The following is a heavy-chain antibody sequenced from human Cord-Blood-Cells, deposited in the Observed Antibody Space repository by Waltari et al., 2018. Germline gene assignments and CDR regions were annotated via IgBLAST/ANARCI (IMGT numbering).Heavy chain of an antibody. D-gene: IGHD6-6*01. V-gene: IGHV1-69*09. J-gene: IGHJ3*02. CDR2: IIPILGIA. CDR3: ARPPLTSIAARPDAFDI. CDR1: GGTFSSYA. Sequence: QVQLVQSGAEVKKPGSSVKVSCKASGGTFSSYAISWVRQAPGQGLEWMGRIIPILGIANYAQKFQGRVTMTADKSTSTAYMELSSLRSEDTAVYYCARPPLTSIAARPDAFDIWGQGTMVTVSS.